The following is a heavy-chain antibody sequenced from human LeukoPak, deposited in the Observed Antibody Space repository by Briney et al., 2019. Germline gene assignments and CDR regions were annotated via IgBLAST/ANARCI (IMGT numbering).Heavy chain of an antibody. V-gene: IGHV4-4*07. J-gene: IGHJ3*02. Sequence: SETLSLTCTVSGGSISSYYWSWIRQPAGKGLEWIGRIYTSGSTNYNPSLKSRVTMSVDTSKNQFSLKLSSVTAADTAVYYCARVGVYGSGSYYNSHDAFDIWGQGTMVTVSS. CDR2: IYTSGST. CDR1: GGSISSYY. CDR3: ARVGVYGSGSYYNSHDAFDI. D-gene: IGHD3-10*01.